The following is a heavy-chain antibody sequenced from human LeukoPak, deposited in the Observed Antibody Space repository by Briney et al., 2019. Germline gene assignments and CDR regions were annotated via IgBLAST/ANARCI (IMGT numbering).Heavy chain of an antibody. Sequence: SETLSLTCTVSGGSFSSYYWSWIRQPPRKGLEWLGYMYYGGSTNYNPSLKSRATISLDTSKNQFSLKLSSVTAADTALYYCARDRSGNHFGSWGQGTLVTVSS. CDR1: GGSFSSYY. CDR3: ARDRSGNHFGS. CDR2: MYYGGST. J-gene: IGHJ4*02. V-gene: IGHV4-59*01.